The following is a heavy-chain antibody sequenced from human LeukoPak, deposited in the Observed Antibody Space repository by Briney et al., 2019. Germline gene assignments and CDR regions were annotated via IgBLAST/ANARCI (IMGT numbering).Heavy chain of an antibody. CDR1: GFTFSSYS. CDR2: ISTSGSYI. D-gene: IGHD3-10*01. J-gene: IGHJ4*02. V-gene: IGHV3-21*01. CDR3: ARDFGDYLDY. Sequence: GGSLRLSCAASGFTFSSYSMNWVRQAPGKGLEWVSSISTSGSYIYYADSVKGRFTISRDNAKSSLYLQMNSLRAEDTAVYYCARDFGDYLDYWGQGTLVTVSS.